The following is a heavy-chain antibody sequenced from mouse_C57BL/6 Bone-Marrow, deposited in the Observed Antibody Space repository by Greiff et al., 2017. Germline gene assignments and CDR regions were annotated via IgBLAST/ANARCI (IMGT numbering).Heavy chain of an antibody. J-gene: IGHJ1*03. CDR3: TRSHYGSSPRWYFDV. Sequence: VQRVESGAELVRPGASVTLSCKASGYTFTDYEMHWVKQTPVHGLEWIGAIDPETGGTAYNQKFKGKAILTADKSSSTAYMELRSLTSEDSAVYYCTRSHYGSSPRWYFDVWGTGTTVTVSS. CDR2: IDPETGGT. D-gene: IGHD1-1*01. V-gene: IGHV1-15*01. CDR1: GYTFTDYE.